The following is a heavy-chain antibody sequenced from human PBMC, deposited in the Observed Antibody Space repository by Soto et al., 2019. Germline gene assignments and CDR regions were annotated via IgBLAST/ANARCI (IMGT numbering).Heavy chain of an antibody. D-gene: IGHD3-3*01. J-gene: IGHJ6*02. Sequence: KPVGSLRLSCAVSGFTFSDAWMTWVRQAPGKGLEWAGRIKSKADGETIDYAAPVKGRLTISRDDSKNTLYLQMDSLKTEDTAVYYCTGGDSLYDPYRMDVWGQGTTVTVSS. V-gene: IGHV3-15*01. CDR2: IKSKADGETI. CDR1: GFTFSDAW. CDR3: TGGDSLYDPYRMDV.